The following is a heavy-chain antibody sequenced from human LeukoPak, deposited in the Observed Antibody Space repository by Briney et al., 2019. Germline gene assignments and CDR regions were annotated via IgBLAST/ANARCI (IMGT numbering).Heavy chain of an antibody. V-gene: IGHV3-53*01. J-gene: IGHJ4*02. CDR1: GFIVSSNY. D-gene: IGHD5-18*01. CDR2: IYSDGST. Sequence: GGSLRLSCAVSGFIVSSNYMTWVRQAPGTGLEWVSIIYSDGSTYYADSVRGRFTISRDISKNTLSLQMNNLRAEDTAVYYCARGGYRFGYAAYWGQGSLVTVSS. CDR3: ARGGYRFGYAAY.